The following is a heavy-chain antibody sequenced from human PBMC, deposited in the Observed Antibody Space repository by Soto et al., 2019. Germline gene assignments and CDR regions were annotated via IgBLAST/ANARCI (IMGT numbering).Heavy chain of an antibody. CDR1: GFTFSSYW. CDR2: IRQDGSEK. V-gene: IGHV3-7*01. D-gene: IGHD3-3*01. J-gene: IGHJ5*02. Sequence: GGSLRLSCAASGFTFSSYWMSWVRQAPGKGLEWVANIRQDGSEKYYVDSVKGRFTISRDNAKNSLYLQMNSLRAEDTAVYYCARELRFLEWLSNNWFDPWGQGTLVTVSS. CDR3: ARELRFLEWLSNNWFDP.